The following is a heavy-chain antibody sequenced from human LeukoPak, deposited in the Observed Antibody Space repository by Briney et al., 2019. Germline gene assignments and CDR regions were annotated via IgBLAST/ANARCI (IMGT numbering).Heavy chain of an antibody. CDR2: IYTSGST. V-gene: IGHV4-61*02. Sequence: KTSETLSLTCTVSGGSISSGSYYWSWIRQPAGKGLEWIGRIYTSGSTNYNPSLKSRVTISVDTSKNQFSLKLSSVTAADTAVYYCARDRQAFDIWGQGTMVTVSS. CDR1: GGSISSGSYY. CDR3: ARDRQAFDI. J-gene: IGHJ3*02.